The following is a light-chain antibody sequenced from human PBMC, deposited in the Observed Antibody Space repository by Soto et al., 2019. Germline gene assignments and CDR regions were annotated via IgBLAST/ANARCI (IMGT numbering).Light chain of an antibody. CDR1: SSNIGSNY. Sequence: QSVLTQPPSVSAAPGQKVTISCAGSSSNIGSNYVSWYQQIPGTAPKLLIYNNNERPSGIPDRFSGSKSDTSASLDITGLQTGDEADYYCQSYDSSLSVVFGGGTKLTVL. CDR2: NNN. V-gene: IGLV1-51*01. CDR3: QSYDSSLSVV. J-gene: IGLJ2*01.